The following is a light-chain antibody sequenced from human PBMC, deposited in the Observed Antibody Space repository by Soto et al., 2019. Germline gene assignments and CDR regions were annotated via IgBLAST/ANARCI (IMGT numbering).Light chain of an antibody. CDR3: HQRSNWPLMYT. CDR2: DTS. J-gene: IGKJ2*01. V-gene: IGKV3-11*01. CDR1: QSVSSY. Sequence: EIVLTQSQATLSLSPGERATLSCRASQSVSSYLAWYQQKPGQAPRLLIYDTSNRATGIPARFSGSGSGTDFTLTISSLEPEDFAVYYCHQRSNWPLMYTFGQGTKLEIK.